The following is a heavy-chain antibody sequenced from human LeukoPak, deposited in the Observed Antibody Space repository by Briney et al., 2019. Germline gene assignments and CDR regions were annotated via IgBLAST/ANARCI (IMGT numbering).Heavy chain of an antibody. V-gene: IGHV1-8*01. J-gene: IGHJ4*02. CDR2: MNPNSGNT. CDR1: GYTFTSYD. D-gene: IGHD2-21*02. Sequence: ASVKVSCKAPGYTFTSYDINWVRQATGQGLEWMGWMNPNSGNTGYAQKFQGRVTMTRNTSISTAYMELSSLRSEDTAVYYCAREPYCGGDCYSNPDYWGQGTLVTVSS. CDR3: AREPYCGGDCYSNPDY.